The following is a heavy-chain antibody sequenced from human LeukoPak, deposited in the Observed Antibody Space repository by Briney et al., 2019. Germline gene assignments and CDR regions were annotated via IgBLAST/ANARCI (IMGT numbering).Heavy chain of an antibody. CDR1: GGSISSSSYC. J-gene: IGHJ3*02. V-gene: IGHV4-39*07. CDR3: ARVPPYYDILTGYHAFDI. D-gene: IGHD3-9*01. Sequence: SETLSLTCTVSGGSISSSSYCWGWIRQPPGKGLEWIGSIYYSGSTYYNPSLKSRVPISVDTSKNQFSLKLSSVTAADTAVYYCARVPPYYDILTGYHAFDIWGQGTMVTVSS. CDR2: IYYSGST.